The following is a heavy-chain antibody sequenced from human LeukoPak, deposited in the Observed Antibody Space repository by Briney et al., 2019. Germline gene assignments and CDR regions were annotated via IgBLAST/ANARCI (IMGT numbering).Heavy chain of an antibody. CDR1: GDSMSSGGYL. V-gene: IGHV4-31*03. Sequence: SQTLSLTCSVSGDSMSSGGYLWTWIRQHPGKGLEWIGYIFYSGRAYYSPSLQSRLIISVDTSKKQFSLKMTSVTAADTAVYYCARLTCSGFGCSFGGRFDVWGQGTVVT. CDR2: IFYSGRA. D-gene: IGHD3-10*01. CDR3: ARLTCSGFGCSFGGRFDV. J-gene: IGHJ3*01.